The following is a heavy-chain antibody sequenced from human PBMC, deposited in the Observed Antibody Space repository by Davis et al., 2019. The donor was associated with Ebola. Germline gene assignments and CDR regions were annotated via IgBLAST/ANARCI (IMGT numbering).Heavy chain of an antibody. J-gene: IGHJ4*02. V-gene: IGHV1-46*01. Sequence: ASVKVSCKASGYTFTNYFMHWVRQAPGQGLEWMGIINPRVGITNYAQRFQGRVTMTRDTSTSTVYMELSSLRSEDTAVYYCARGITMVQGVTWFDYWGQGTLVTVSS. D-gene: IGHD3-10*01. CDR1: GYTFTNYF. CDR3: ARGITMVQGVTWFDY. CDR2: INPRVGIT.